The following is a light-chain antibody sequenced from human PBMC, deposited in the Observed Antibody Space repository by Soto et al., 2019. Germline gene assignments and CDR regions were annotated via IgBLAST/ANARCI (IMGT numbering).Light chain of an antibody. CDR3: QHYNYWPYT. J-gene: IGKJ2*01. Sequence: MSHSPATLSLNPGERATLSCRASQTIDNTLAWYQRKPGQAPRLLIYDASTRATGVPARFSGSGSGTDFTLTISSLQSEDFAVYYCQHYNYWPYTFGQGT. CDR1: QTIDNT. V-gene: IGKV3-15*01. CDR2: DAS.